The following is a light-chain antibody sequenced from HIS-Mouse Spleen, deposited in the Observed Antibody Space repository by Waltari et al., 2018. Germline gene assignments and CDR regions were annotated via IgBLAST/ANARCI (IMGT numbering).Light chain of an antibody. CDR3: YSTDSSGNHRV. V-gene: IGLV3-10*01. J-gene: IGLJ2*01. Sequence: SYELTQPPSVSVSPGQTARITCSGDALPTKYAYLYQQKSGQAPVLGIYEGSKRPSGIPERVAGSSSGTMATLTISGAQVEDEADYYCYSTDSSGNHRVFGGGTKLTVL. CDR1: ALPTKY. CDR2: EGS.